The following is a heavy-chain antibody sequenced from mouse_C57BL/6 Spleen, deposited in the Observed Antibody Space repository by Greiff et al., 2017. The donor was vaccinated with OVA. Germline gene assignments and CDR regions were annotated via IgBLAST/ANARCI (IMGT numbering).Heavy chain of an antibody. CDR1: GYTFTEYT. CDR2: FYPGSGSI. V-gene: IGHV1-62-2*01. Sequence: QVQLQQSGAELVKPGASVKLSCKASGYTFTEYTIHWVKQRSGPGLEWIGWFYPGSGSIKYNEKFKDKATLTADKSSSTVYMELSRLTSEDSAVYFCARHEEGTTTVVPGLDYWGQGTTLTVSS. J-gene: IGHJ2*01. D-gene: IGHD1-1*01. CDR3: ARHEEGTTTVVPGLDY.